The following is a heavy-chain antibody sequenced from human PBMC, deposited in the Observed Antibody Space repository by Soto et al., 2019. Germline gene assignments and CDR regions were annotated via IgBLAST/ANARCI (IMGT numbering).Heavy chain of an antibody. Sequence: GASVKVSCKASGYTFTSYDINWVRQATGQGLEWMGWMNPNSGNTGYAQKFQGRVTMTRNTSISTAYMELSSLRSEDTAVYYCARAMYGSGSYFYYYYYYYMDVWGKGTTVTVSS. V-gene: IGHV1-8*01. CDR2: MNPNSGNT. D-gene: IGHD3-10*01. CDR1: GYTFTSYD. J-gene: IGHJ6*03. CDR3: ARAMYGSGSYFYYYYYYYMDV.